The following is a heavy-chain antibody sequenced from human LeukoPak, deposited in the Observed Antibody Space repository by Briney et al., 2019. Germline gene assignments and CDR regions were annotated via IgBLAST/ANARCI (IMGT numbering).Heavy chain of an antibody. CDR1: GGSISSSSYY. Sequence: SETLSLTCTVSGGSISSSSYYWGWIRQPPGKGLEWIGSIYYSGSTNYNPSLKSRVTISVDTSKNQFSLKLSSVTAADTAVYYCARCIAAASDWFDPWGQGTLVTVSS. V-gene: IGHV4-39*07. D-gene: IGHD6-13*01. CDR3: ARCIAAASDWFDP. J-gene: IGHJ5*02. CDR2: IYYSGST.